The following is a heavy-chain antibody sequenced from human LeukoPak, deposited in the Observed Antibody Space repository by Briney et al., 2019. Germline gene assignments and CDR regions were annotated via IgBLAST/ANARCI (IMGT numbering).Heavy chain of an antibody. D-gene: IGHD3-3*01. V-gene: IGHV3-21*01. Sequence: GGSLRLSCAASGFTFSSYSMNWIRQAPGKGLEWVSSISSSSSYIYYADSVKGRFTISRDNAKNSLYLQMNSLRAEDTAVYYCARDRGDFWSGLFDYWGQGTLVTVSS. CDR2: ISSSSSYI. CDR3: ARDRGDFWSGLFDY. J-gene: IGHJ4*02. CDR1: GFTFSSYS.